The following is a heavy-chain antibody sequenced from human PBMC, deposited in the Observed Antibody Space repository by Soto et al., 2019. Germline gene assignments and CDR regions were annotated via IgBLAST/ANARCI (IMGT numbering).Heavy chain of an antibody. CDR3: FFFQAEDGIRDVRSVSAFLLNRSSDL. V-gene: IGHV3-48*01. CDR2: ISSSSTTT. Sequence: PGKGLEWVSYISSSSTTTYYADSVKGRFTSSRDNAKNSLYLQMNSLRAEDTAVYYCFFFQAEDGIRDVRSVSAFLLNRSSDL. J-gene: IGHJ2*01. D-gene: IGHD3-10*02.